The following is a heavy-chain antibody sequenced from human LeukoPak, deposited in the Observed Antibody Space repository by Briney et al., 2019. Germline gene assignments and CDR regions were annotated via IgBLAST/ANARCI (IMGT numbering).Heavy chain of an antibody. D-gene: IGHD6-13*01. V-gene: IGHV3-23*01. Sequence: GGSLRLSCAASGFTFSSYAMSWVRQAPGKGLEWVSAISGSGGSTYYADSVKGRFTISRDNSKNTLYLQMNSLRAEDTAVYYCAKAIPLAEAGRRLAEHFQHWGQGTLVTVSS. CDR1: GFTFSSYA. J-gene: IGHJ1*01. CDR2: ISGSGGST. CDR3: AKAIPLAEAGRRLAEHFQH.